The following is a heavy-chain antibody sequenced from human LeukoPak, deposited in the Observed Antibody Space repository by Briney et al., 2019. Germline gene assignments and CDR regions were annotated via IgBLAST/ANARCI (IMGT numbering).Heavy chain of an antibody. V-gene: IGHV1-69*13. D-gene: IGHD2-15*01. CDR1: GGTFSSYA. CDR3: ARRRYYCSGGSCYEDY. CDR2: IIPIFATA. J-gene: IGHJ4*02. Sequence: SVKVSCKASGGTFSSYAISWVRQAPGQGLEWMGGIIPIFATANYAQKFQGRVTITADESTSTAYMELSSLRSEDTAVYYCARRRYYCSGGSCYEDYWGQGTLVTVSS.